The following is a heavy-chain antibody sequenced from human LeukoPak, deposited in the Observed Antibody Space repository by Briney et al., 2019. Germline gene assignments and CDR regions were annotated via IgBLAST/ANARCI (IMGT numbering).Heavy chain of an antibody. V-gene: IGHV3-23*01. CDR1: GFTFSNFV. CDR3: AKRGYSFGYDY. Sequence: GGSLRLSCAASGFTFSNFVMSWVRQAPGKGLEWVSAIGGSGGTTYYADSVEGRFTISRDNSESTLYLQMNSLRAEDTAVYYCAKRGYSFGYDYWGQGTLVTVSS. CDR2: IGGSGGTT. D-gene: IGHD5-18*01. J-gene: IGHJ4*02.